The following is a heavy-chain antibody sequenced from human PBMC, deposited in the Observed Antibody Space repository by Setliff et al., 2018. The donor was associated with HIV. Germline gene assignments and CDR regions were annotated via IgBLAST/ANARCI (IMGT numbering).Heavy chain of an antibody. CDR2: IYHSGST. CDR1: GDFFSSDYY. Sequence: PSETLSLTCTVSGDFFSSDYYWGWIRQSPGKGLEWIGSIYHSGSTYYNPSLKSRVTISVDTSKNQFSLKLSSVTAADTAVYYCARDLVPWDNFWSGYSYYFDYWGQGTLVTVSS. CDR3: ARDLVPWDNFWSGYSYYFDY. J-gene: IGHJ4*02. D-gene: IGHD3-3*01. V-gene: IGHV4-38-2*02.